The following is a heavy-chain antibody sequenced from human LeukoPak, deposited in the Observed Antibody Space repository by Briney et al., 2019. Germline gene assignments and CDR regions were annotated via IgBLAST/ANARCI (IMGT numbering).Heavy chain of an antibody. CDR3: AKELSVRNQFDY. CDR1: GFTFSTYA. Sequence: PGGSLRLSCAASGFTFSTYAMSWVRQAPGKGLEWVSGISGSGANTYYADSVKGRFTIPRDKSQSMLYLQMNSLRAEDTAVYYCAKELSVRNQFDYWGQGTLVTVSS. D-gene: IGHD1-14*01. J-gene: IGHJ4*02. V-gene: IGHV3-23*01. CDR2: ISGSGANT.